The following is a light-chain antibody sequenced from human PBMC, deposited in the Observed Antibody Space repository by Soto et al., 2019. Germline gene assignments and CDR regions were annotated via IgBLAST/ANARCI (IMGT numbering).Light chain of an antibody. V-gene: IGLV2-18*01. CDR2: EAS. Sequence: SALSLPPSVSAAPGHSFTVSCTGTSTDFVSYNRVSWYQQPPGTAPKLIIYEASNRPSGVPDRFSGSKSGNTASLTISGLQAAAEADYYCSLYTSVNTYVFGTGTKVTVL. CDR3: SLYTSVNTYV. CDR1: STDFVSYNR. J-gene: IGLJ1*01.